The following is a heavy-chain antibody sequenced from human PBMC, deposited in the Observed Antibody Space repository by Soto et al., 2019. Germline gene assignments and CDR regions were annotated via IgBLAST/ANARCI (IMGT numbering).Heavy chain of an antibody. V-gene: IGHV5-51*01. J-gene: IGHJ6*02. Sequence: GESLKISCNGSEYSFTTYWIGWVRQMPGKGLEWVGIIYPGDSDTRYSPSFQGQVTISADKSISTAYLQWSSLKDSDTAMYYCARSGTVYYYGSGSYYKGYGYYYGMDVWGQGTTVTVSS. CDR1: EYSFTTYW. CDR2: IYPGDSDT. D-gene: IGHD3-10*01. CDR3: ARSGTVYYYGSGSYYKGYGYYYGMDV.